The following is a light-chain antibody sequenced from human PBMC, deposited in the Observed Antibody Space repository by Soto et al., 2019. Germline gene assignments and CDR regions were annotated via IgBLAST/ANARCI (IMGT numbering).Light chain of an antibody. CDR1: QSISNY. Sequence: DIQMTQSPSSLSASVGDSVTITCRASQSISNYLNWYQQKPGKAPKLLVYAASSLQSGVPSRFSGNGSGTDFTLTISSLQPEDFATYYSQQSYSTPFTFGPGTKVDIK. J-gene: IGKJ3*01. V-gene: IGKV1-39*01. CDR2: AAS. CDR3: QQSYSTPFT.